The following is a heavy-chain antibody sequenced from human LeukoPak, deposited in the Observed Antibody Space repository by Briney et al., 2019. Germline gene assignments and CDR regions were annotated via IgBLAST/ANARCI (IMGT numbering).Heavy chain of an antibody. CDR3: ARDIVVVPAAAPARAFDI. D-gene: IGHD2-2*01. V-gene: IGHV4-59*12. J-gene: IGHJ3*02. Sequence: KASETLSLTCTVSGGSISSYYWSWIRQPPGKGLEWIGYIYYSGSTNYNPSLKSRVTISVDTSKNQFSLKLSSVTAADTAVYYCARDIVVVPAAAPARAFDIWGQGTMVTVSS. CDR1: GGSISSYY. CDR2: IYYSGST.